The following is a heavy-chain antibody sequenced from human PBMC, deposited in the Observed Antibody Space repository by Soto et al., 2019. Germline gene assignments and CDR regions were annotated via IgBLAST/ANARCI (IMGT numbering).Heavy chain of an antibody. D-gene: IGHD2-21*01. V-gene: IGHV5-51*01. CDR3: ARQKLWMATINNDAFDV. CDR1: GYTFNTYW. Sequence: GESLKISCKGSGYTFNTYWIGWVRQMPGKGLEWMGFIYPGDADTTYSPSFQGQVTISVDKSISTAYLQWSSLKVSDTAMYYCARQKLWMATINNDAFDVWGQGTKVTVSS. CDR2: IYPGDADT. J-gene: IGHJ3*01.